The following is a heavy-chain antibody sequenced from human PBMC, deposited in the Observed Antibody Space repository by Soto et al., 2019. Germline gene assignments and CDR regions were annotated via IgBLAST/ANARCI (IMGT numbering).Heavy chain of an antibody. Sequence: VRPSETLSLTCSVSGGSVSYNSYYWGWIRQPPGKGLEWVGGIFYTGTTYYNPSLKDRLSISVDTSKNSFSLNLTSVTAADTAVYCCARLVVVAPVANVWGQGALVTVSS. CDR2: IFYTGTT. V-gene: IGHV4-39*01. CDR3: ARLVVVAPVANV. CDR1: GGSVSYNSYY. D-gene: IGHD2-21*01. J-gene: IGHJ4*02.